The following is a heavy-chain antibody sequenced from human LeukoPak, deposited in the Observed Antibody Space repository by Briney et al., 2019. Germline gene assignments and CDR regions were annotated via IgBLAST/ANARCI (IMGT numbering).Heavy chain of an antibody. J-gene: IGHJ5*02. CDR2: INPTGVRT. CDR3: ARDQPHAASWFDP. D-gene: IGHD2-2*01. Sequence: GGSLGLSCEASTINFSDYGMDWVRQAPGRGLEWVSTINPTGVRTYYADSVRGRFTISRDNSKNTVFLQINSLRVEDTAIYYCARDQPHAASWFDPWGQGTLVTVSS. V-gene: IGHV3-23*01. CDR1: TINFSDYG.